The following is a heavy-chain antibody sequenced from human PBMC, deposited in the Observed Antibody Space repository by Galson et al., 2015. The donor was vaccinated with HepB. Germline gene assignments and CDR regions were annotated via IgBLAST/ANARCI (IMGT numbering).Heavy chain of an antibody. J-gene: IGHJ4*02. Sequence: SLRLSCAASGFTFDEYAMLWVRQVPGKGLEWVSGISFNSGYIGYADSVKGRFTISRDNDMNSLYLQMNSLRVEDTALYYCAREMSLYCSGGSCYGGFDFWGQGTLVAVSS. V-gene: IGHV3-9*01. CDR2: ISFNSGYI. CDR3: AREMSLYCSGGSCYGGFDF. D-gene: IGHD2-15*01. CDR1: GFTFDEYA.